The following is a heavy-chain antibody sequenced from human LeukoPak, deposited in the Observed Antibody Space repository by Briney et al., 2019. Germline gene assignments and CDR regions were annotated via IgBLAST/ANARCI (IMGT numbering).Heavy chain of an antibody. Sequence: GGSLRLSCAASGFTFSRYAMSWVRQAPGKGLEWVSAISGSGGSTHYADSVKGRFTISRDNSKNTLYLQMNSLRAGDTAVYYCAKDRPYGSGTFYDYWGQGTLVTVST. V-gene: IGHV3-23*01. CDR3: AKDRPYGSGTFYDY. D-gene: IGHD3-10*01. J-gene: IGHJ4*02. CDR2: ISGSGGST. CDR1: GFTFSRYA.